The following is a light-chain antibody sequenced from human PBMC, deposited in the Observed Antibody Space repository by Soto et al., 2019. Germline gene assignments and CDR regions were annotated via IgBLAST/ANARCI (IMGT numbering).Light chain of an antibody. J-gene: IGKJ1*01. Sequence: DIQMTQSPSSLSASVGDRVTITCRASQNFGSYLNWYQQKPGKAPKLLIYSAFNLQSGVPSRFSGDGSGTDFTLTIRGLQPEDFATYYCQQSYSDPKTFGQGTKVEIK. CDR2: SAF. CDR1: QNFGSY. CDR3: QQSYSDPKT. V-gene: IGKV1-39*01.